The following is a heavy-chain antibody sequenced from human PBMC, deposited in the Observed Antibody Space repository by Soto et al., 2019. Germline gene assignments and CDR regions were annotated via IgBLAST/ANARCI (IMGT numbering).Heavy chain of an antibody. J-gene: IGHJ6*02. Sequence: GGSLRLSCAASGFTFSSYEMNWVRQAPGKGLEWVSYISSSGSTIYYADSVKGRFTISRDNAKNSLYLQMNSLRAEDTAVYYCARDSGYYNVDYYSSYGMDVWGQVTTVPV. CDR2: ISSSGSTI. CDR1: GFTFSSYE. CDR3: ARDSGYYNVDYYSSYGMDV. V-gene: IGHV3-48*03. D-gene: IGHD3-9*01.